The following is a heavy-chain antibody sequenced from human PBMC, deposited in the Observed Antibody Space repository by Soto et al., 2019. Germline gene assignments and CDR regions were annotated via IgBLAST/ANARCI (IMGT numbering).Heavy chain of an antibody. CDR1: GFTFSNYY. CDR2: MWYDGSSS. Sequence: QVQLVESGGGVVQPGRSLRLSCAASGFTFSNYYMHWVRQAPGRGLEWLAVMWYDGSSSYSGDSVKDRFTISRDDSKSTLYLEMNSLRVEDTAMYNYAKAFCRGGTCYFDYWGQGTLVTVSS. J-gene: IGHJ4*02. D-gene: IGHD3-16*01. CDR3: AKAFCRGGTCYFDY. V-gene: IGHV3-33*06.